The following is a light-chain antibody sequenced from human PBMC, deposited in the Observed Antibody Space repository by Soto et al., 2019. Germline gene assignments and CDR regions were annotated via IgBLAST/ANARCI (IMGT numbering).Light chain of an antibody. CDR2: GAS. J-gene: IGKJ2*01. Sequence: EIVMTQSPATLSVFPGERATLSCRARQSVSTNLAWYQQKPGQAPRLLIYGASASATGIPARFSGSGSGPEFTLTISSLQSEDFAVYYCHQYNNWPPYTFGQGTKLEI. CDR3: HQYNNWPPYT. V-gene: IGKV3-15*01. CDR1: QSVSTN.